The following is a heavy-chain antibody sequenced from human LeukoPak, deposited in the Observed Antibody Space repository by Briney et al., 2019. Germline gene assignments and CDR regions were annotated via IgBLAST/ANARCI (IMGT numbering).Heavy chain of an antibody. V-gene: IGHV3-15*01. J-gene: IGHJ4*02. Sequence: GGPMRLCGAGSVFSFSNARKTWRREAPGGGVEGVGRIKRKTDGGTIDYDADVKGRLTISRDDSKNTVDVQMYSLGNEDAAVYFCATSGRRWDSFDYWGQGTLVTVSS. CDR1: VFSFSNAR. CDR3: ATSGRRWDSFDY. D-gene: IGHD3-10*01. CDR2: IKRKTDGGTI.